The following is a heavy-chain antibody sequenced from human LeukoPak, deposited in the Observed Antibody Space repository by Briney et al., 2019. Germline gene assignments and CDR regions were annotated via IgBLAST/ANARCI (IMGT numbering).Heavy chain of an antibody. CDR2: ISYDGSNK. Sequence: VQPGRSLRLSCAASGFTFSSYAMRWVRQAPGKGLEWVAVISYDGSNKYYADSVKGRFTISRDNSKNTLYLQMNSLRAEDTAVYYCARVGYSSSWYDSLDYWGQGTLVTVSS. V-gene: IGHV3-30-3*01. J-gene: IGHJ4*02. CDR3: ARVGYSSSWYDSLDY. CDR1: GFTFSSYA. D-gene: IGHD6-13*01.